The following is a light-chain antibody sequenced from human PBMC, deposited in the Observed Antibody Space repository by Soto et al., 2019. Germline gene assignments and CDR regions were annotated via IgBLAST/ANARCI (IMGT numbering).Light chain of an antibody. CDR1: QAIRTA. CDR2: AAS. Sequence: AIQLTQSPSSLYASVGDRVTITCRASQAIRTALGWYQQKPGKVPKLLIYAASILQSGVPSRFSGSGSGTDFTLTISSMQPQDFANYYCLLDFRYFWAFGQGTKVDIK. J-gene: IGKJ1*01. CDR3: LLDFRYFWA. V-gene: IGKV1-6*01.